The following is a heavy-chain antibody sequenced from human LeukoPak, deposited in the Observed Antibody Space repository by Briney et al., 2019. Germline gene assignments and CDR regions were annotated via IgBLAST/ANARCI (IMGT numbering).Heavy chain of an antibody. CDR1: GGSISSSSYY. CDR3: ARYGGSGYYGYDAFDI. D-gene: IGHD3-22*01. Sequence: SKTLSLTCTVSGGSISSSSYYWGWIRQPPGKGLEWIGSIYYSGSTNYNPSLKSRVTISVDTSKNQFSLKLSSVTAADTAVYYCARYGGSGYYGYDAFDIWGQGTMVTVSS. CDR2: IYYSGST. J-gene: IGHJ3*02. V-gene: IGHV4-39*07.